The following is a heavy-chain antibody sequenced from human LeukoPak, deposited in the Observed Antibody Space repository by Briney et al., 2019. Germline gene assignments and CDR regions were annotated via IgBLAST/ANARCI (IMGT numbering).Heavy chain of an antibody. CDR3: ARVTEDYGGTYYFDY. J-gene: IGHJ4*02. D-gene: IGHD4-23*01. CDR2: IYTSGST. Sequence: SETLSLTCTVSGGSISSYYWSWIRQPAGKGLEWIGRIYTSGSTNYNPSLKSRVTMSVDTSKNQFSLKLSSVTAADTAVYYCARVTEDYGGTYYFDYWGQGTLVTVSS. CDR1: GGSISSYY. V-gene: IGHV4-4*07.